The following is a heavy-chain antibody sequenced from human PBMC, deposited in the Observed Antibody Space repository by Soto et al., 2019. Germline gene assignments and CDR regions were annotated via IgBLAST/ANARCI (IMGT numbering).Heavy chain of an antibody. J-gene: IGHJ6*02. CDR2: IVVNSGNT. V-gene: IGHV1-58*01. D-gene: IGHD6-19*01. CDR1: GFTFTNSA. Sequence: SVKVSCKASGFTFTNSAVQWVRQARGQRLEWIGWIVVNSGNTDLAQKFQERVTITRDKSTNTAYMELSGLRSEDTALYYCAANPRFSSCWYGPSTSYYYGMDVWGQGTTVTVSS. CDR3: AANPRFSSCWYGPSTSYYYGMDV.